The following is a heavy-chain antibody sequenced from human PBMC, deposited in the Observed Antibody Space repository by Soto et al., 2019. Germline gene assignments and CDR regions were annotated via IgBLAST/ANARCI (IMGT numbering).Heavy chain of an antibody. Sequence: PSETLSLTCAVYGGSFSGYYLSWIRQPPGKGLEWIGEINHSGSTNYNPSLKSRATISVDTSKNQFSLKLSSVTAADTAVYYCARLITYGPFDYWGQGTLVTVSS. V-gene: IGHV4-34*01. D-gene: IGHD2-8*01. J-gene: IGHJ4*02. CDR3: ARLITYGPFDY. CDR2: INHSGST. CDR1: GGSFSGYY.